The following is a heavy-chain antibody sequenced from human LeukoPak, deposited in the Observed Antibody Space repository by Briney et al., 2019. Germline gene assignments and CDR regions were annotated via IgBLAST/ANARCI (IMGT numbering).Heavy chain of an antibody. Sequence: GGSLRLSCAASGFTFSSYGMHWVRQAPGKGLEWVAVISYDGSNKYYADSVKGRFTISRDNSKNTLYLQMNSLRAEDTAVYYCARAVEMASIEVGYWGQGTLVTVSS. V-gene: IGHV3-30*03. D-gene: IGHD5-24*01. CDR3: ARAVEMASIEVGY. J-gene: IGHJ4*02. CDR2: ISYDGSNK. CDR1: GFTFSSYG.